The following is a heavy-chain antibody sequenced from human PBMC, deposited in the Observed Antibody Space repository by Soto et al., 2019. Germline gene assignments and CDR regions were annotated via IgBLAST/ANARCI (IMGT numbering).Heavy chain of an antibody. CDR1: GYTFTSYD. CDR3: ARGVRSMVRGVISDY. Sequence: ASVKASSKAPGYTFTSYDINWVGQATGQGFEWMGWMNPNSGNTGYAQKFQGRVTMTRNTSIITAYMELISLRSEDTAVYYCARGVRSMVRGVISDYWGQGTLVTVSS. V-gene: IGHV1-8*01. CDR2: MNPNSGNT. D-gene: IGHD3-10*01. J-gene: IGHJ4*02.